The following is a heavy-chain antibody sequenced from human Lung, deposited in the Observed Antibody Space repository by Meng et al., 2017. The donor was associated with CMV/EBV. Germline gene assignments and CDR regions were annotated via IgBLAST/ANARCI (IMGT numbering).Heavy chain of an antibody. CDR1: GYTFGSYG. Sequence: QVPLMPFGPEVKKPGASVRVSCKASGYTFGSYGICWVRQAPGQGLEWMGWFVNYVDTYPAPKFQGRVTMTTDTHTNTAFMELRSLTSDDTAVYYCASGTPGRSYCDYWGQGTLVTVSS. J-gene: IGHJ4*02. D-gene: IGHD2-15*01. V-gene: IGHV1-18*01. CDR2: FVNYVDT. CDR3: ASGTPGRSYCDY.